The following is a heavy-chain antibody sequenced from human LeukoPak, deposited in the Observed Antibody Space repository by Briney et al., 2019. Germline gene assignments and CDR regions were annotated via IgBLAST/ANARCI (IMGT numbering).Heavy chain of an antibody. CDR1: GDSISNHR. V-gene: IGHV4-4*07. D-gene: IGHD2-2*01. CDR2: TSGTG. CDR3: ARHDWSSTSSYYSYYYMDV. J-gene: IGHJ6*03. Sequence: SETLSLTCTVSGDSISNHRLAWIRQPAGKGLEWIGITSGTGDYNPSLKSRVTMSVDTSKNQFSLKLTSVTAADTAVYYCARHDWSSTSSYYSYYYMDVWGKGTTVTVSS.